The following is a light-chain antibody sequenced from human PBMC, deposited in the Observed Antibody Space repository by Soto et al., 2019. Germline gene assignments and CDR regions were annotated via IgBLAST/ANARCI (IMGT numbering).Light chain of an antibody. CDR2: GAS. J-gene: IGKJ5*01. CDR1: QNISPW. V-gene: IGKV3-20*01. CDR3: QQYGGSPIT. Sequence: TQSPSTLFASVGDRVTIACRASQNISPWLAWYQQKAGQAPRLLISGASSRATGIPDRFSSSGSGTDFTLTISRLEPEDFAMYFCQQYGGSPITFGQGTRLEIK.